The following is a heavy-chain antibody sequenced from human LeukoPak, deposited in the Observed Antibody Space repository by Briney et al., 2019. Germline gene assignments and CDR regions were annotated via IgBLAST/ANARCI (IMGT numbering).Heavy chain of an antibody. CDR2: ISLDGNNE. D-gene: IGHD1-1*01. Sequence: AGGSLRLSCAASGFTFRNYYMHWVRQAPGKGLEWVAVISLDGNNEYYADSVKGRFSLSRDNSMNTLYLQLNSLRTEDTAMYYCARDLSDHWTYDYWGQGTLVTVSS. V-gene: IGHV3-30-3*01. CDR3: ARDLSDHWTYDY. J-gene: IGHJ4*01. CDR1: GFTFRNYY.